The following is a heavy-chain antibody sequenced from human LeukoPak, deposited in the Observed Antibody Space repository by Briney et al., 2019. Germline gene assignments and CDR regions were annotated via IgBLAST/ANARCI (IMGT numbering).Heavy chain of an antibody. CDR1: GFTFSSYG. CDR3: AKCLGITIFGVVEEGFDY. Sequence: PGGSLRLSCAASGFTFSSYGMHWVRQAPGKGLEWVAFIRYDGSNKYYADSVKGRFTISRDNSKNTLYLQMNSLRAEDTAVYYCAKCLGITIFGVVEEGFDYWGQGTLVTVSS. D-gene: IGHD3-3*01. V-gene: IGHV3-30*02. CDR2: IRYDGSNK. J-gene: IGHJ4*02.